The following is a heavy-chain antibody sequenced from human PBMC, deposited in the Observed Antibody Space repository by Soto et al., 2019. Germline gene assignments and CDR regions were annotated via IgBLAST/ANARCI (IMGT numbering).Heavy chain of an antibody. Sequence: SETLSLTCAFSGYSISSGYYWGWIRQPPGKGLEWIGSIYHSGSTYYNPSLKSRVTISVDTSKNQFSLKLSSVTAADTAVYYCARVNDILTGYYRVLHGLFDYWGQGTLVTVSS. V-gene: IGHV4-38-2*01. D-gene: IGHD3-9*01. J-gene: IGHJ4*02. CDR1: GYSISSGYY. CDR3: ARVNDILTGYYRVLHGLFDY. CDR2: IYHSGST.